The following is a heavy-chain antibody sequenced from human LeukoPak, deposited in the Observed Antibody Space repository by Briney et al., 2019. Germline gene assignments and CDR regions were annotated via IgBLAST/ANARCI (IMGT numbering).Heavy chain of an antibody. CDR1: GGSINNYY. CDR3: ASFSQYYDSHADSIVS. J-gene: IGHJ4*02. V-gene: IGHV4-59*08. CDR2: IYYSGST. D-gene: IGHD3-22*01. Sequence: PSETLSLTRTVSGGSINNYYWSWVRQPPGEGLEWIAYIYYSGSTNYNPSLKARVTISVDTSKNQFSLRLNSVTAADTAVYYCASFSQYYDSHADSIVSWGPGILVTVS.